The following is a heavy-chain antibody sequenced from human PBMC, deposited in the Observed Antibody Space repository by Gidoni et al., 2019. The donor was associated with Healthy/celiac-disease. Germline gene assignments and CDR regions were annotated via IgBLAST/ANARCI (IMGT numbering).Heavy chain of an antibody. Sequence: QVQLVQSGAEVKKPGASVKVSCKASGSTFTSSGNSWVRQAPGQGLEWMGWNSAYNGNTNYAQKLQGRVTMTTNTSTRTAYMELRSLRSDDTAVYYCARATRGSGKVGYWGQGTLVTVSS. CDR2: NSAYNGNT. J-gene: IGHJ4*02. CDR1: GSTFTSSG. CDR3: ARATRGSGKVGY. V-gene: IGHV1-18*01. D-gene: IGHD3-10*01.